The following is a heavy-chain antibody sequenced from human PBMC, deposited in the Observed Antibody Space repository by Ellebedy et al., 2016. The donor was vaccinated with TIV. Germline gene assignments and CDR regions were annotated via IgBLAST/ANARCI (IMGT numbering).Heavy chain of an antibody. J-gene: IGHJ4*02. D-gene: IGHD6-19*01. CDR3: ARTDGSGWAFDS. CDR2: IDWDDDK. Sequence: SGPTLVKPTQTLTLTCTFSGFSLSTTRVSVSWIRQPPGKALEWLARIDWDDDKYFNTSLRTRLTISKDTSKNQVVLTMTNMDPVDIATYYCARTDGSGWAFDSWGQGTLVTVSS. V-gene: IGHV2-70*11. CDR1: GFSLSTTRVS.